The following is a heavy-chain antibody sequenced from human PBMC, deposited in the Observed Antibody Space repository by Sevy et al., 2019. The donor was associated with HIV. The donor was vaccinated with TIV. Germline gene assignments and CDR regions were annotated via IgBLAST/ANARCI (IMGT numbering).Heavy chain of an antibody. Sequence: GGSLRLSCAASGFTFSNYAMHWVRQAPGKGLEWVAGIWYNGGTEHYADSVQGRFTISRDNSKNVLNLQMNSLRVRDTAIYYCARDSARVIVPTAGFDSWGQGALVTVSS. CDR3: ARDSARVIVPTAGFDS. V-gene: IGHV3-33*08. CDR1: GFTFSNYA. J-gene: IGHJ5*01. CDR2: IWYNGGTE. D-gene: IGHD1-1*01.